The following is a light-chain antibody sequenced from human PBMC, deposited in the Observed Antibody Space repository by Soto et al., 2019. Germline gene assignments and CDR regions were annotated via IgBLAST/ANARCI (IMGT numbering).Light chain of an antibody. Sequence: DLQMTQSPSTLSASVGDRVTITCRASQSISTWLAWHQQKPGKAPKLLIFDASTLEGGVPSRFSGSGSGTEFTLTISSLQPDDFATYYCQQYKSYSSFGPGTKVDFK. CDR2: DAS. J-gene: IGKJ3*01. V-gene: IGKV1-5*01. CDR3: QQYKSYSS. CDR1: QSISTW.